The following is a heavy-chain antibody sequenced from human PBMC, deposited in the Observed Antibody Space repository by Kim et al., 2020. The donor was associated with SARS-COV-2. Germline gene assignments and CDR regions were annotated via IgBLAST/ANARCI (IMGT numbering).Heavy chain of an antibody. CDR1: GYTFTSYD. D-gene: IGHD2-2*01. CDR2: MNPNSGNT. V-gene: IGHV1-8*01. Sequence: ASVKVSCKASGYTFTSYDINWVRQATGQGLEWMGWMNPNSGNTGYAQKFQGRVTMTRNTSISTAYMELSSLRSEDTAVYYCATKSRCSSTSCRTGDAFDIWGQGTMVTVSS. J-gene: IGHJ3*02. CDR3: ATKSRCSSTSCRTGDAFDI.